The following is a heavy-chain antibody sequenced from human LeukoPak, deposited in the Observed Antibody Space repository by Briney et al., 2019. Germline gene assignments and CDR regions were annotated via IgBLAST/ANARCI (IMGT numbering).Heavy chain of an antibody. CDR2: INSEGSST. J-gene: IGHJ4*02. CDR1: GFTFSSYW. Sequence: GGSLRLSCAASGFTFSSYWMHWVRQAPGKGLVWVSRINSEGSSTTYADSVKGRFTISRDNAKNTLYLQTNSLRAEDTAVYYCARDRDGYNSFDYWGQGTLVTVSS. CDR3: ARDRDGYNSFDY. D-gene: IGHD5-24*01. V-gene: IGHV3-74*01.